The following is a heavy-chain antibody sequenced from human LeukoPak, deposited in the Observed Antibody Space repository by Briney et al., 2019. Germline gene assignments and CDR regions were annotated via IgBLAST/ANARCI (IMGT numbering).Heavy chain of an antibody. J-gene: IGHJ4*02. CDR1: GDTFTSFD. CDR2: MKSNNGHT. D-gene: IGHD7-27*01. V-gene: IGHV1-8*01. CDR3: ARGPPNWGMVGY. Sequence: PGASLKVSCKASGDTFTSFDFNWVRQATGQGLEWMGWMKSNNGHTGYAQKFQGRVTMTRDTSISTAYMELSSLTFEDTAVYCCARGPPNWGMVGYWGQGTLVTVSS.